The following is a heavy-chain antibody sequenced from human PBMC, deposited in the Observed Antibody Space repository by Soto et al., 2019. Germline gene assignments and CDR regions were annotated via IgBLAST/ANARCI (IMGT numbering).Heavy chain of an antibody. CDR2: IIPIFGTA. CDR3: ASHGITGTWVYYYGMDV. CDR1: GGTFSSYA. J-gene: IGHJ6*02. Sequence: QVQLVQSGAEVKKPGSSVKVSCKASGGTFSSYAISWVRQAPGQGLEWMGGIIPIFGTANYAQKFQGRVTITADEYTSTAYMELSSLISEDTAVYYCASHGITGTWVYYYGMDVWGQGTTVTVSS. D-gene: IGHD1-7*01. V-gene: IGHV1-69*12.